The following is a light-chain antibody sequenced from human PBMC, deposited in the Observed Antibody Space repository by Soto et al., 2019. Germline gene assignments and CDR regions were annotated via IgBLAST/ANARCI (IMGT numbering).Light chain of an antibody. J-gene: IGKJ1*01. V-gene: IGKV3-20*01. CDR2: GAS. Sequence: EIVLTQSPGTLSLSPGERATLSCRASQSVSSTYLAWYQHKPGQAPRLLIYGASSRATGIPDRFSGSGSGTDFTLIISRLEPEDFAVYYGQHYGNSFVGFGQGTKVEIK. CDR1: QSVSSTY. CDR3: QHYGNSFVG.